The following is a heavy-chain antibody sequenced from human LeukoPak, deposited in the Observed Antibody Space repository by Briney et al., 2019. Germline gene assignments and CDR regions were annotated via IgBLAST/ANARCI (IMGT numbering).Heavy chain of an antibody. Sequence: SETLSLTCTVSGGSISSYYWSWIRQPAGEGLEWIGRIYTSGSTSYNPSLKSRVTLSGDTSKNQFSLKLSSVTAADTAVYFCAREVGPGIAAVGTFDYWGQGTLVTVSS. D-gene: IGHD6-13*01. V-gene: IGHV4-4*07. CDR2: IYTSGST. CDR1: GGSISSYY. CDR3: AREVGPGIAAVGTFDY. J-gene: IGHJ4*02.